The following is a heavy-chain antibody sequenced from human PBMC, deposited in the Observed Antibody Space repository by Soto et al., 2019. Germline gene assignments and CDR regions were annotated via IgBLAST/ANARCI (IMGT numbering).Heavy chain of an antibody. CDR3: ARDLYYYDSSGYYR. Sequence: QVQLVESGGGLVKPGGSLRLSCAASGFTFSDYYMSWIRQAPGKGLEWVSYISSSSSYTNYADSVKGRFTISRDNAKNSLYLQMNSLRAEDTAVYYCARDLYYYDSSGYYRWGQGTLVTVSS. CDR2: ISSSSSYT. CDR1: GFTFSDYY. V-gene: IGHV3-11*05. D-gene: IGHD3-22*01. J-gene: IGHJ5*02.